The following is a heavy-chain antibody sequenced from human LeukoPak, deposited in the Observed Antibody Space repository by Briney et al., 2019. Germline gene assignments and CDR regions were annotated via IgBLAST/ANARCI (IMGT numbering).Heavy chain of an antibody. CDR3: ARAVVVTTGFDY. J-gene: IGHJ4*02. CDR1: GFTFSNYW. V-gene: IGHV3-7*01. Sequence: GGSLRLSCAASGFTFSNYWMNWVRQAPGKGLEWVANIKQDGREKYYVDSVKGRFTISRDNAKNSLYLPMNSLRAEDTAVYYCARAVVVTTGFDYWGQGTLVTVSS. D-gene: IGHD2-21*02. CDR2: IKQDGREK.